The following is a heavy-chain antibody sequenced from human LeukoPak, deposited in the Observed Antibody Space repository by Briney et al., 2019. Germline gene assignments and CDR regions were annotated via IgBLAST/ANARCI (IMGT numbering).Heavy chain of an antibody. Sequence: KPSETLSLTCAVYGGSFSAYYWSWIRQPPGKGLEWIGYIYYSGSTNYNPSLKSRVTISVDTSKNQFSLKLSSVTAADTAVYYCARHTPGAFEILGQGTNVTVSS. CDR1: GGSFSAYY. V-gene: IGHV4-59*01. D-gene: IGHD2-15*01. CDR3: ARHTPGAFEI. CDR2: IYYSGST. J-gene: IGHJ3*02.